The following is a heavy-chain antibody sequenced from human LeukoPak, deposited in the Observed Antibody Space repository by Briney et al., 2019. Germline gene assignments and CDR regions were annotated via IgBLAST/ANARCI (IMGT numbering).Heavy chain of an antibody. D-gene: IGHD3-10*01. CDR1: GFTFSNYA. CDR3: ARPASRGVGRYFDL. V-gene: IGHV3-23*01. Sequence: QPGGSLRLSCAASGFTFSNYAMSWVRQAPGKGLEWVSALSGSGDNTYYADSVKVRFTIPRDNSKNTLYLQMNSLRAEDTALYYCARPASRGVGRYFDLWGRGSLVTVSS. J-gene: IGHJ2*01. CDR2: LSGSGDNT.